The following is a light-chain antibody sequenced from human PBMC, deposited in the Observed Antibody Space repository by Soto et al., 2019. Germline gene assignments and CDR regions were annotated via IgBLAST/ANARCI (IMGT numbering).Light chain of an antibody. CDR3: MQALQTPLT. V-gene: IGKV2-28*01. CDR1: QSLLHSNGYNY. J-gene: IGKJ4*01. CDR2: LGS. Sequence: DIVMTQSPLSLPVTPGEPASISCRSSQSLLHSNGYNYLDWYLQKPWQSPQLLIYLGSNRASGVPERFSGSGSGTDFTLKISRVEAEDVGVYYCMQALQTPLTFGGGTKVEIK.